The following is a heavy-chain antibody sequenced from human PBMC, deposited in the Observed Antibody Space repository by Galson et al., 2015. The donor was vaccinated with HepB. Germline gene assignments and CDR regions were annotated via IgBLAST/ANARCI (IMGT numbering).Heavy chain of an antibody. D-gene: IGHD2-2*01. CDR1: GGSFSSHA. V-gene: IGHV1-69*06. CDR2: IIPIFGTT. J-gene: IGHJ6*02. CDR3: AREFRILRNCSSSTCPAGYYYYGMDV. Sequence: SVKVSCKASGGSFSSHAVSWVRQAPGQGLEWMGGIIPIFGTTNYAQKFQGRVTFTADKSTSTAYMELSSLRSEDTAVFYCAREFRILRNCSSSTCPAGYYYYGMDVWDQGTTVTVSS.